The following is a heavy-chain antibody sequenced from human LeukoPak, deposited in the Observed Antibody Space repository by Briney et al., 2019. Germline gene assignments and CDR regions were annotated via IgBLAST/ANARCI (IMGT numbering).Heavy chain of an antibody. V-gene: IGHV7-4-1*02. D-gene: IGHD1-26*01. Sequence: ASVKVSCKASGYTFTSYAMNWVRQAPGQGLEWMGWINTNTGNPTYAQGFTGRFVFSLDTSVSTAYLQISSLKAEDTAVCYCARGGPLDRDSTVGATIGYWGQGTLVTVSS. CDR1: GYTFTSYA. CDR3: ARGGPLDRDSTVGATIGY. J-gene: IGHJ4*02. CDR2: INTNTGNP.